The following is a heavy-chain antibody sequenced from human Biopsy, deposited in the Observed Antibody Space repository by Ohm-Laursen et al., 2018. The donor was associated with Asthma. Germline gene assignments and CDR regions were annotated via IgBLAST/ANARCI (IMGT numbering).Heavy chain of an antibody. CDR3: ARMITMIQAANYYSYAMDV. J-gene: IGHJ6*02. D-gene: IGHD3-22*01. CDR1: GDSINSGGYS. CDR2: LFYSGAT. Sequence: TLSLTCAVPGDSINSGGYSWNWIRQPPGEGPEWIAYLFYSGATYYNPSLKSRVTISVDRSKRQFSLKVNSVTAADTAVYYCARMITMIQAANYYSYAMDVWGQGTTVTVSS. V-gene: IGHV4-30-2*01.